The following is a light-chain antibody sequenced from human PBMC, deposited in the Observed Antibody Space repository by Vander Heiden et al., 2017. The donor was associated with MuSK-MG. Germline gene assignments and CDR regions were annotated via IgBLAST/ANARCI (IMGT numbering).Light chain of an antibody. CDR1: QDIYNY. CDR2: DAS. CDR3: QQYDNLPYT. J-gene: IGKJ2*01. V-gene: IGKV1-33*01. Sequence: DIQMTQSPSSLSASVGDRITITCRASQDIYNYLNWYQHKPGKAPKLLIYDASNLETGVPSRFSGSGSGTDFTFTISRLQPEDIATYYCQQYDNLPYTFGQGTKLEIK.